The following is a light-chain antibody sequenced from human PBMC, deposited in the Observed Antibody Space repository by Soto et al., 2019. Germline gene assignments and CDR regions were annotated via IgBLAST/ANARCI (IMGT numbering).Light chain of an antibody. V-gene: IGKV3-11*01. CDR3: QQRSNWLT. Sequence: EIVLTQSPATLPLYPGVRVTLSCTASRSISSNLAWYQQKPGQAPRLLSYDASTRATGIPARFSGTRSGADSTLTISSLEAEDFAVYYCQQRSNWLTFGGGTSVDIK. CDR2: DAS. J-gene: IGKJ4*01. CDR1: RSISSN.